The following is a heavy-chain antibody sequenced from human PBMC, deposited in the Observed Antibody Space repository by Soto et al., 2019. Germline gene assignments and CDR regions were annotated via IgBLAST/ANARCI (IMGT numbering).Heavy chain of an antibody. J-gene: IGHJ4*02. D-gene: IGHD2-15*01. CDR3: AERRGAGGHFDY. CDR1: GFTFSSYA. CDR2: VSIGGST. Sequence: DVQLLESGGGLVQHEGSLRLSCAASGFTFSSYAMGWVRQGPGKGLEWVAVVSIGGSTHYADSVRGRFTISRDNSKNTLPLQMNSLTAEATAVYFCAERRGAGGHFDYWGQGALVTVSS. V-gene: IGHV3-23*01.